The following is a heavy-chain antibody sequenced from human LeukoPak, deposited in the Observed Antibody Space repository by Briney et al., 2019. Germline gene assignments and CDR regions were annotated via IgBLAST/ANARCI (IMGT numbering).Heavy chain of an antibody. CDR2: ISAYNGNT. Sequence: ASVKVSFKASGYTFTSYGSSRVRHAPGQGLEWMGWISAYNGNTNYAQKLQGRVTMTTDTSTSTAYMELRSLRSDGTAVYYCARVPPYCSSTSCPLMMVVEDDAFDIWGQRTMVTVSS. J-gene: IGHJ3*02. CDR3: ARVPPYCSSTSCPLMMVVEDDAFDI. V-gene: IGHV1-18*01. CDR1: GYTFTSYG. D-gene: IGHD2-2*01.